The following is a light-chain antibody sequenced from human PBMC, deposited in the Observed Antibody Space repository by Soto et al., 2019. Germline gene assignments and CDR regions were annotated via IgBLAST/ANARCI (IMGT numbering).Light chain of an antibody. CDR1: QSVSSN. Sequence: EIVMTQSPATQSVSPGERFTLSCRASQSVSSNLAWYQQKLGQSPRRLIYGASSMDTGIPARLSGGGSGTEFTLTISSLQYEAFAVYYCQQYNNWPWTFGQGIKVEIK. V-gene: IGKV3-15*01. J-gene: IGKJ1*01. CDR3: QQYNNWPWT. CDR2: GAS.